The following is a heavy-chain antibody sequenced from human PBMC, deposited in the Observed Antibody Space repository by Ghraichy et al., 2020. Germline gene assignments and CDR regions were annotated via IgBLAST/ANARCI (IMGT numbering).Heavy chain of an antibody. CDR3: AREGSSGWGTY. J-gene: IGHJ4*02. V-gene: IGHV3-30-3*01. Sequence: GGSLRLSCAASGFTFSSYAMHWVRQAPGKGLEWVAVISYDGSNKYYADSVKGRFTISRDNSKNTLYLQMNSLRAEDTAVYYCAREGSSGWGTYWGQGTLVTVSS. D-gene: IGHD6-19*01. CDR2: ISYDGSNK. CDR1: GFTFSSYA.